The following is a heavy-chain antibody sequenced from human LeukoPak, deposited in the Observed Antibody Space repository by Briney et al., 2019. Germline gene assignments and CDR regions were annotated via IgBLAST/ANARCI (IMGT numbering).Heavy chain of an antibody. D-gene: IGHD4/OR15-4a*01. Sequence: GGSLRLSCAASGFTFNNAWMSWVRQAPGKGLEWVSFIYSGGSTYYADSVKGRFTISRDNSKNTLYLQMNSLRADDTAVYYCARRAGAYSHPYDYWGQGTLVTVSS. CDR1: GFTFNNAW. J-gene: IGHJ4*02. CDR3: ARRAGAYSHPYDY. CDR2: IYSGGST. V-gene: IGHV3-53*01.